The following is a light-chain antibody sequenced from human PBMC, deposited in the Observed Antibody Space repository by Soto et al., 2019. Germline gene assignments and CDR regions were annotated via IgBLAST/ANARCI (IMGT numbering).Light chain of an antibody. Sequence: QSALTQPPSVSGAPGQRVTISCTGSSSNIGAGYDVHWYQQLPGTAPKLLIYGNSNRPSGVPDRFSGSKSGTSACLAITGLKAEDEADYYCQSYDSSLSGWVFGRGTTLTVL. CDR3: QSYDSSLSGWV. CDR2: GNS. J-gene: IGLJ3*02. V-gene: IGLV1-40*01. CDR1: SSNIGAGYD.